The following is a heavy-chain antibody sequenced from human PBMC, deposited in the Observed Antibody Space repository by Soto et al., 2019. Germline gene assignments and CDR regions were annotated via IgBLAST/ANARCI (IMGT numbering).Heavy chain of an antibody. V-gene: IGHV4-59*01. D-gene: IGHD2-15*01. CDR3: ARVICSGCSCYSGVAQSDWFDP. CDR2: IYYSGST. J-gene: IGHJ5*02. CDR1: GGSISSYY. Sequence: SETLSLTCTVSGGSISSYYWSWIRQPPGKGLEWIGYIYYSGSTNYNPSLKSRVTISVDTSKNQFSLKLSSVTAADTAVYYCARVICSGCSCYSGVAQSDWFDPWGQGTLVTVSS.